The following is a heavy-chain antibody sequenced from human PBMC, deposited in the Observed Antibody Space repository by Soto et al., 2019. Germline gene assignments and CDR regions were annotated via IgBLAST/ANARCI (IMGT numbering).Heavy chain of an antibody. V-gene: IGHV4-39*01. CDR1: GGSISSSSYY. Sequence: LSLTCTVSGGSISSSSYYWGWIRQPPGKGLEWIGSIYYSGSTYYNPSLKSRVTISVDTSKNQFSLKLSSVTAADTAVYYCARLVGALYFDYWGQGTLVTVSS. CDR2: IYYSGST. J-gene: IGHJ4*02. CDR3: ARLVGALYFDY. D-gene: IGHD1-26*01.